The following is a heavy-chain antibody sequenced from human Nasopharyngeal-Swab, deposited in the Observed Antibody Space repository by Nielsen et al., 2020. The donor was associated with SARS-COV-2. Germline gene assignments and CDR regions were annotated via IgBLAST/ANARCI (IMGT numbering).Heavy chain of an antibody. D-gene: IGHD4-17*01. CDR1: GFSLPPSAMY. J-gene: IGHJ4*02. CDR2: LDWDDNK. CDR3: ARTPYGDYSDY. V-gene: IGHV2-70*01. Sequence: SGPTLMNPTHTLTLTCTFSGFSLPPSAMYVSWIRQPPGRALEWLALLDWDDNKYYSTTLKTRLTLSKDTSKNQVVLTMTNMDPVDTATYYCARTPYGDYSDYWGQGTLVTVSS.